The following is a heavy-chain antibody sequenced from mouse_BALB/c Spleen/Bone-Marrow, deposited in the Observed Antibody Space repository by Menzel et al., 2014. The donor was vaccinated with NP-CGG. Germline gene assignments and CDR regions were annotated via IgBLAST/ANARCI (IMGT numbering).Heavy chain of an antibody. V-gene: IGHV2-9*02. D-gene: IGHD1-1*01. CDR1: GFSLXSYG. CDR2: IWAGGST. Sequence: QVQGVESGPGLVAPSQSLSITCTVSGFSLXSYGVHWVRQPPGKGLEWLGVIWAGGSTNYNSALMSRLSISKDNSKSQVFLKMNSLQTDDTAMYYCARAPLLRYHYAMDYWGQGTSVTVSS. J-gene: IGHJ4*01. CDR3: ARAPLLRYHYAMDY.